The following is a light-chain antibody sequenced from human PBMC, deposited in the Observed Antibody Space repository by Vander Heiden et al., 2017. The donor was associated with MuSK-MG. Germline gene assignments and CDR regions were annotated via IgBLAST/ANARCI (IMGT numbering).Light chain of an antibody. CDR1: SDHSRYA. Sequence: LVLTPSPYASASLGSSLKLTCTLTSDHSRYAIAWHQQQPGKGPGSVMNVNSDGSHTKGDGIPDRFSGSSSGAARSLTISSLQSEDEADYYCQTWGAGFVVFGGGTKLTVL. J-gene: IGLJ2*01. V-gene: IGLV4-69*02. CDR2: VNSDGSH. CDR3: QTWGAGFVV.